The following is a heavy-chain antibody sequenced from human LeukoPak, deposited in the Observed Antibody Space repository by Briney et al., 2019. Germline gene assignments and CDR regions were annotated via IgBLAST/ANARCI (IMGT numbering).Heavy chain of an antibody. Sequence: ASVRVSRKASGYTFTSYDINWVRQAPGQGLEWMGWMNPNSGNTGYAQKFQGRVTMTRNTSISTAYMELSSLRSEDTAVYYCARGYFREFDYWGQGTLVTVSS. V-gene: IGHV1-8*01. CDR2: MNPNSGNT. J-gene: IGHJ4*02. CDR3: ARGYFREFDY. D-gene: IGHD3-10*01. CDR1: GYTFTSYD.